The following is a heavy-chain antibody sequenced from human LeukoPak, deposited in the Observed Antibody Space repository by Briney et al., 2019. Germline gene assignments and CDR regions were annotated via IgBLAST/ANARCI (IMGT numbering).Heavy chain of an antibody. D-gene: IGHD3-10*01. CDR1: GFAFNTYA. J-gene: IGHJ4*02. CDR3: ARETFGSGSYPDF. V-gene: IGHV3-33*01. CDR2: IWHDGSHK. Sequence: GGSLRLSCAASGFAFNTYAMHWVRQAPGKGLEWVTLIWHDGSHKFYIDSVRGRFTISRDNSKNTVCLQMNGLRAEDTAVYYCARETFGSGSYPDFWGQGTLVTVSS.